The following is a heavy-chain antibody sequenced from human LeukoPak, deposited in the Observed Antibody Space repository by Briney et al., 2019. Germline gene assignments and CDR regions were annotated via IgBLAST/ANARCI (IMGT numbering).Heavy chain of an antibody. V-gene: IGHV4-59*01. CDR1: GGSISSYY. CDR3: AREKITRFYYGMDV. CDR2: IYYSGST. D-gene: IGHD1-1*01. J-gene: IGHJ6*02. Sequence: PSETLSLTCTVSGGSISSYYWSWIRQPPGKGLEWIGYIYYSGSTNYNPSLKSRVTISVDTSKNQFSLKLSSVTAADTAVYYCAREKITRFYYGMDVWGQGTTVTVSS.